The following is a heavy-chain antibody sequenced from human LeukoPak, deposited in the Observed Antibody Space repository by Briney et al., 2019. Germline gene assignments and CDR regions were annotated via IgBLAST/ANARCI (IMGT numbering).Heavy chain of an antibody. CDR1: GGTFSSYA. V-gene: IGHV1-69*06. CDR2: IIPIFGTA. D-gene: IGHD1-26*01. J-gene: IGHJ3*02. Sequence: SVKVSCKASGGTFSSYAISWVRQAPGQGLEWMGGIIPIFGTANYAQKFQGRVTITADKSTSTAYMELSSLRSEDTAVYYCAREISIVGDSSAFDIWGQGTMVTVSS. CDR3: AREISIVGDSSAFDI.